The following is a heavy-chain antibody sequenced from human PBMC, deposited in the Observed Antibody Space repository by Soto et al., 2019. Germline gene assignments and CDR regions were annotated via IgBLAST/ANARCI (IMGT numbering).Heavy chain of an antibody. V-gene: IGHV3-23*01. CDR1: GFIFASYA. J-gene: IGHJ5*02. CDR2: ISGAGSGGET. CDR3: AKGIVGPTWFDH. D-gene: IGHD1-26*01. Sequence: GGSLRLSCSASGFIFASYAMSWVRQAPGKGLEWVSTISGAGSGGETNYAKSMRGRFIISRDNSKNTLYLQMNSLRAEDTAVYYCAKGIVGPTWFDHCGHGALVTASS.